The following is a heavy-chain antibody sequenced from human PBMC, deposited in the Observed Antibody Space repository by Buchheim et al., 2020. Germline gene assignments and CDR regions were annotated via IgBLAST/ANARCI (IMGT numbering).Heavy chain of an antibody. J-gene: IGHJ6*02. CDR2: INHSGST. CDR1: GGSFSGYY. Sequence: QVQLQQWGAGLLKPSETLSLTCAVYGGSFSGYYWSWIRQPPGKGLEWIGEINHSGSTNYNPSLKSRVTISVDTSKNQFSLKLSSVTAADTAVYYCARAPGFYDFWSDYRYGMDVWGQGTT. V-gene: IGHV4-34*01. D-gene: IGHD3-3*01. CDR3: ARAPGFYDFWSDYRYGMDV.